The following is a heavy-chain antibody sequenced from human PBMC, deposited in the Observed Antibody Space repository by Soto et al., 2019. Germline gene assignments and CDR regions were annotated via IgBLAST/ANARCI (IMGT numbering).Heavy chain of an antibody. CDR3: AREVVYASYDAFDI. D-gene: IGHD2-8*02. J-gene: IGHJ3*02. V-gene: IGHV4-4*07. Sequence: XGTLSLTCTVSGGSISSYYWSWIRQPSGKGLEWIGRIYTSGSTNYNPSLKSRVTMSVDTSKNQFSLKLSSVTAADTAVYYCAREVVYASYDAFDIWGQGTMVTVSS. CDR1: GGSISSYY. CDR2: IYTSGST.